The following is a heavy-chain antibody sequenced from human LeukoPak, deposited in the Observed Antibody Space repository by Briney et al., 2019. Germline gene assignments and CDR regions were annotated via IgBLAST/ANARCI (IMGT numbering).Heavy chain of an antibody. CDR3: ARGGSTVVTDY. CDR2: MNPNSGGT. V-gene: IGHV1-2*02. D-gene: IGHD4-23*01. CDR1: GYTFTSYD. Sequence: ASVKVSCKASGYTFTSYDINWVRQATGQGLEWMGWMNPNSGGTNYAQKFQGRVTMTRDTSISTAYMELSRLRSDDTAVYYCARGGSTVVTDYWGQGTLVTVSS. J-gene: IGHJ4*02.